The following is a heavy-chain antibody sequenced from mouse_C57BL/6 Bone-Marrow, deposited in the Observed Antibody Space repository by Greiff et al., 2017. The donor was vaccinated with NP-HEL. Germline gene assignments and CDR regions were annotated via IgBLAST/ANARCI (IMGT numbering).Heavy chain of an antibody. V-gene: IGHV1-50*01. CDR2: IDPSDSYT. Sequence: QVQLQQPGAELVKPGASVKLSCKASGYTFTSYWMQWVKQRPGQGLEWIGEIDPSDSYTNYNQKFKGKATLTVDTSSSTADMQLSSLTSEDSAVYYCAGLDYYGSATDVWGTGTTVTVSS. D-gene: IGHD1-1*01. J-gene: IGHJ1*03. CDR1: GYTFTSYW. CDR3: AGLDYYGSATDV.